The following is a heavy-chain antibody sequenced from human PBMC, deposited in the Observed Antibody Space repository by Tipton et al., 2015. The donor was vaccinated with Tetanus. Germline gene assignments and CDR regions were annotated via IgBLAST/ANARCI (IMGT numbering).Heavy chain of an antibody. CDR2: ISAYNGNT. CDR1: GYTFTSYG. D-gene: IGHD2-8*01. V-gene: IGHV1-18*01. CDR3: ARSPANGYYYYGMDV. Sequence: QSGAEVKKPGASVKVSCKASGYTFTSYGISWVRQAPGQGLEWMGWISAYNGNTNYAQKLQGRVTITADESTSTAYMELSSLRSEDTAVYYCARSPANGYYYYGMDVWGQGTTVTVSS. J-gene: IGHJ6*02.